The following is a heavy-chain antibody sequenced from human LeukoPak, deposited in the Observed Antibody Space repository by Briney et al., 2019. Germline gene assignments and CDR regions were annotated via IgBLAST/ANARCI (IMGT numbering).Heavy chain of an antibody. CDR2: ISGSGGGT. CDR3: ARGGSPPEALGDTFDI. CDR1: GFTFSSYA. V-gene: IGHV3-23*01. J-gene: IGHJ3*02. Sequence: PGGSLRLSCAASGFTFSSYAMSWVRQAPGKGLEWVSAISGSGGGTYYADSVKGRFTISRDNAKNTLYLQMNSLRAEDTAVYYCARGGSPPEALGDTFDIWGQGTMVTVSS. D-gene: IGHD1-26*01.